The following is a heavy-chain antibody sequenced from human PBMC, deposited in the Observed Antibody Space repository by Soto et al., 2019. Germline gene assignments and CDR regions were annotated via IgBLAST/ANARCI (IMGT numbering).Heavy chain of an antibody. D-gene: IGHD6-19*01. V-gene: IGHV4-38-2*01. CDR2: IYHSGST. CDR3: ARVNGWVDY. CDR1: GYSISSGYY. Sequence: PSETLSLTCAVCGYSISSGYYWGWIRQPPGKGLEWIGSIYHSGSTYYNPSLKSRVTISVDTSKNQFSLNLSSVTAADTAVYYCARVNGWVDYWGQGTLVTVSS. J-gene: IGHJ4*02.